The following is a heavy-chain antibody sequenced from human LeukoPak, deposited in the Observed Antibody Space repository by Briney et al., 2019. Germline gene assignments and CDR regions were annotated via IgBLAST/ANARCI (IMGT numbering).Heavy chain of an antibody. CDR2: ISSDGSNT. CDR1: GFTFSSYA. CDR3: ARDHREIGLYYYMEV. J-gene: IGHJ6*03. Sequence: GGSLRLSCAASGFTFSSYAMHWVRQAPGKGLEWVAVISSDGSNTYYADSVKGRFTILRDNSKNTLSLQMNSLRAEDTAVYYCARDHREIGLYYYMEVWGKGTTVTVSS. D-gene: IGHD3-16*02. V-gene: IGHV3-30*04.